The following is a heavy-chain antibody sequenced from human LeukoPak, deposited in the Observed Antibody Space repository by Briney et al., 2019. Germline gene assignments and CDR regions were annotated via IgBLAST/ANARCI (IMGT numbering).Heavy chain of an antibody. CDR3: AREGGRGWDQPADDAFDI. J-gene: IGHJ3*02. Sequence: ASVKVSCKASGYTFTSYGISWVRQAPGQGLEWMGWISAYNGNTNYAQKLQGRVTMTTDTSTSTAYMELRSLRSDDTAVYYCAREGGRGWDQPADDAFDIWGQGTMVTVSS. V-gene: IGHV1-18*01. CDR2: ISAYNGNT. CDR1: GYTFTSYG. D-gene: IGHD1-26*01.